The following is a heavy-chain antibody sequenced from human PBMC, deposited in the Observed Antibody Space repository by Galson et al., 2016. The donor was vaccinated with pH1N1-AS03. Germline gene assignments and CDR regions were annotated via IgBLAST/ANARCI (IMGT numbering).Heavy chain of an antibody. V-gene: IGHV3-15*01. CDR2: IKSKRDGGAT. J-gene: IGHJ4*02. D-gene: IGHD6-13*01. CDR1: GFTFTNAW. Sequence: SLRLSCAASGFTFTNAWMSWVRQAPGKGLEWVGRIKSKRDGGATEYAGPVKGRLTISRDDSQNTLYLQMSSLKIEDTAMYYCTTMSQAAAPNWGQGTLVTVSS. CDR3: TTMSQAAAPN.